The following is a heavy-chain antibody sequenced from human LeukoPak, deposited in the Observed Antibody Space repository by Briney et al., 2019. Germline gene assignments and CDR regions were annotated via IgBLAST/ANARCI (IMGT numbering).Heavy chain of an antibody. Sequence: GGSLRLSCAASGFTFSSYAMSWVRQAPGKGLERVSAISGSGGSTYYADSVKGRFTISRDNSKNTLYLQMNSLRAEDTAVYYCAKDQPHFYYGSGIPTPFDYWGQGTLVTVSS. CDR3: AKDQPHFYYGSGIPTPFDY. D-gene: IGHD3-10*01. CDR1: GFTFSSYA. V-gene: IGHV3-23*01. J-gene: IGHJ4*02. CDR2: ISGSGGST.